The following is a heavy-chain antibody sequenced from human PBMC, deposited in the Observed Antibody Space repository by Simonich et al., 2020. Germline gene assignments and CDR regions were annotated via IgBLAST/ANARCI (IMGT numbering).Heavy chain of an antibody. J-gene: IGHJ3*02. Sequence: EVQLVESGGGLVQPGGSLRLSCAASGFTFSSDWMHWVRQAPGKGVLGVSRSNRNGSSKSYADSVKGRFTITRDNAKNTLYLQMNSLRAEDTAVYYCARDYSNYDAFDIWGQGTMVTVSS. V-gene: IGHV3-74*01. CDR3: ARDYSNYDAFDI. CDR2: SNRNGSSK. D-gene: IGHD4-4*01. CDR1: GFTFSSDW.